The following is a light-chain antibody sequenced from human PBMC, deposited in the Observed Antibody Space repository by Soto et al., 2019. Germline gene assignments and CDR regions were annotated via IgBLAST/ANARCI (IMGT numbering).Light chain of an antibody. CDR1: TSDVGGYNY. Sequence: QSALTQPASVSGSPGQSITISCTGTTSDVGGYNYVSWYQQHPGKAPKLMIYGVSIRPSGASDRFSGSKSGNTASLTISGLQAEDEADYYCSSYTSSRTHVFGTGTKVTVL. CDR2: GVS. V-gene: IGLV2-14*01. CDR3: SSYTSSRTHV. J-gene: IGLJ1*01.